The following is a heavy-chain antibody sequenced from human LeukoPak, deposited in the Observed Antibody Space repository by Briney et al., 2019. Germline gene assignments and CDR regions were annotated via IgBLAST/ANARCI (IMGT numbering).Heavy chain of an antibody. CDR1: GGSFSGYY. J-gene: IGHJ5*02. CDR3: ARMYYYDSSGSSARFDP. V-gene: IGHV4-34*01. CDR2: INHSGST. Sequence: PSETLSLTCAVYGGSFSGYYWSWIRQPPGKGLEWIGEINHSGSTNYNPSLKSRVTISVDTSKNQFSLKLSSVTAADTAVYYCARMYYYDSSGSSARFDPWGQGTLVTVSS. D-gene: IGHD3-22*01.